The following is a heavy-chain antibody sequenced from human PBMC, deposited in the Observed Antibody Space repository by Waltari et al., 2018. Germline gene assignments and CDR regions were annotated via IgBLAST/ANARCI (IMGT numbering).Heavy chain of an antibody. Sequence: QVQLQESGPGLVKPSETLSLTCTVSGGSISSHYWSWTRQPPVKGLEWIGYIYYSGSTNYNPSLKSRVTISVDTSKNQFSLKLSSVTAADTAVYYCASHYSRDEVGAFDIWGQGTMVTVSS. CDR1: GGSISSHY. CDR2: IYYSGST. J-gene: IGHJ3*02. D-gene: IGHD6-13*01. V-gene: IGHV4-59*11. CDR3: ASHYSRDEVGAFDI.